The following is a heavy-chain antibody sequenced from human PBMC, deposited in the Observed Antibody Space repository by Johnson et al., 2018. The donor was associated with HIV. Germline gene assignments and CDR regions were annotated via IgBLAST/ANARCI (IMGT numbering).Heavy chain of an antibody. CDR3: AKSPMYYDSSGAFDI. V-gene: IGHV3-7*05. J-gene: IGHJ3*02. Sequence: MLLVESVGGLVQPGGSLRLSCAASGFTFSAYWMTWVRQAPGKGLEWVASIRQEGSEKYYADSVKGRLTISRDNANKSLYLQMNSLRAEDTALYYCAKSPMYYDSSGAFDIWGQGTMVTVSS. CDR1: GFTFSAYW. CDR2: IRQEGSEK. D-gene: IGHD3-3*01.